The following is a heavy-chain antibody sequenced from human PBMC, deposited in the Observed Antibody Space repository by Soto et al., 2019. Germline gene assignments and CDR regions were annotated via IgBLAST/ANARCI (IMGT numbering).Heavy chain of an antibody. CDR3: AGEASGHIAIFGVALGGPGEV. D-gene: IGHD3-3*01. V-gene: IGHV4-30-4*01. CDR1: GGSISRGDDC. Sequence: QVQLQESGPGLVKPSQTLSLTCTLSGGSISRGDDCWTWIRQPPGKGLEWIGHICHTENTYYNPSLGSRLYTSVDRSRTQASLTRRSVTGADTAGYYGAGEASGHIAIFGVALGGPGEVWGQGTTVTVSS. CDR2: ICHTENT. J-gene: IGHJ6*02.